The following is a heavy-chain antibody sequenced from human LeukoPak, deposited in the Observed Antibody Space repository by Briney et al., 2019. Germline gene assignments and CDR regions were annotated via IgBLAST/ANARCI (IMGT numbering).Heavy chain of an antibody. D-gene: IGHD2-2*01. J-gene: IGHJ6*02. CDR2: ISEYNGNT. Sequence: ASVKVSCKASGYIYTNYGISWVRQAPGEGLGWMGWISEYNGNTNYVQKFQGRVTMTTDTSTTTAYMELRSLRSDDTAVYYCARDLDIVVVPVVSRHYGLDVWGQGTTVTVSS. CDR1: GYIYTNYG. CDR3: ARDLDIVVVPVVSRHYGLDV. V-gene: IGHV1-18*01.